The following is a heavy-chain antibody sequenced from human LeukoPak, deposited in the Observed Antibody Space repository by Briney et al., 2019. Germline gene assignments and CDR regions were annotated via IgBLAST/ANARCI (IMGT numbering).Heavy chain of an antibody. J-gene: IGHJ3*02. V-gene: IGHV3-21*01. CDR1: GFTFNNCF. Sequence: KPGGALRLSCAASGFTFNNCFMDWVRQAPGKGLEWVSSITSSGSNKYYADSVKGRFTISRDNPKTSLYLQMNSLRADDTAVYYCVRSSPDYSDGGAFEIWGQGTMVTVSS. CDR3: VRSSPDYSDGGAFEI. CDR2: ITSSGSNK. D-gene: IGHD4-17*01.